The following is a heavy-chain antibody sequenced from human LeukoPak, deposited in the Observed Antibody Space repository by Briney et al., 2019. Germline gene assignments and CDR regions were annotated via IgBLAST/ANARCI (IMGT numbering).Heavy chain of an antibody. CDR2: ISSSGVST. J-gene: IGHJ4*02. V-gene: IGHV3-23*01. D-gene: IGHD5-18*01. CDR3: AKAPANYVDTAMGTFDH. CDR1: GFTFSNYW. Sequence: PGGSLRLSCAASGFTFSNYWMNWVRQAPGKGLEWVSAISSSGVSTYYADSVKGRFTISRDNSKNTLYLQMNSLRAEDTAVYYCAKAPANYVDTAMGTFDHWGQGTLVTVSS.